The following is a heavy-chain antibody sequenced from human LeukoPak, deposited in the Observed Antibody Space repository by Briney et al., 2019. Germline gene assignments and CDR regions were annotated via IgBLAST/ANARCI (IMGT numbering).Heavy chain of an antibody. J-gene: IGHJ6*02. V-gene: IGHV1-18*04. Sequence: ASVKVSCKASGYTFSNYGISWVRQAPGQGLEWMGWISAYNGNTNYAQKLQGRVTMTTDTSTSTAYMELRSLRSDDTAVYYCARAGGYYDSSGYYYYYGMDVWGQGTTVTVSS. CDR2: ISAYNGNT. CDR1: GYTFSNYG. D-gene: IGHD3-22*01. CDR3: ARAGGYYDSSGYYYYYGMDV.